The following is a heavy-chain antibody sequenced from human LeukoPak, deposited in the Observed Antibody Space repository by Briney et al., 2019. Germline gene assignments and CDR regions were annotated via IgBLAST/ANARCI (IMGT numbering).Heavy chain of an antibody. J-gene: IGHJ6*04. V-gene: IGHV1-2*02. CDR3: ARTYCSSTSCHVGLDV. CDR1: GYTFTGYY. Sequence: GASVKVSCKASGYTFTGYYMHWVRQAPGQGLEWMGWINPNSGGTNYAQKFQGRVTMTWDTSISTAYMELSRLRSDDTAVYYCARTYCSSTSCHVGLDVWGKGTTVTVSS. D-gene: IGHD2-2*01. CDR2: INPNSGGT.